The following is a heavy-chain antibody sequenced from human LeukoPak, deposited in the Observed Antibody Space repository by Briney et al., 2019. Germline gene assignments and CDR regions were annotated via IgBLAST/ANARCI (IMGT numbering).Heavy chain of an antibody. CDR1: GFTFSNYW. Sequence: GGSLRLSCSASGFTFSNYWMSWVRQAPGKGLELVAYIKQEESEKYYIDSVKCRFTISRDNAKSSLYLQMNSLRAEDTAVDYCARALDSSSSRYQAFEEWGQGTLVTVSS. D-gene: IGHD2-2*01. CDR3: ARALDSSSSRYQAFEE. V-gene: IGHV3-7*01. J-gene: IGHJ4*02. CDR2: IKQEESEK.